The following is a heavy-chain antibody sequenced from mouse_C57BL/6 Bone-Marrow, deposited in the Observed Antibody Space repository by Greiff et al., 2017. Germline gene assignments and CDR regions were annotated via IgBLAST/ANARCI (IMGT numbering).Heavy chain of an antibody. V-gene: IGHV1-69*01. D-gene: IGHD1-1*01. CDR3: ARPYYYGRGGYFEG. CDR2: IDPSDSYT. CDR1: GYTFTSYW. J-gene: IGHJ1*03. Sequence: VQLQQPGAELVMPGASVKLSCKASGYTFTSYWMHWVKQRPGQGLEWIGEIDPSDSYTNYNQKFKGKSTLTVDKSSSTAYMPLSSLTSEDSAVYYCARPYYYGRGGYFEGWGTGTTVTGSS.